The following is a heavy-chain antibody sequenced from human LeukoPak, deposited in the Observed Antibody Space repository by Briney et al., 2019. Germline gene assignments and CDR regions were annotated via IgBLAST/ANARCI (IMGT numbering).Heavy chain of an antibody. V-gene: IGHV4-34*01. Sequence: PSETLSLTCAVYGGSFSGYYWSWIRQPPGKGLEWIGEINHSGSTNYNPSLKSRVTISVDTSKNQFSLKLSSVTAADTAVYYCARERLSYYYDSRPLNYWGQGTLVTVSS. CDR1: GGSFSGYY. J-gene: IGHJ4*02. D-gene: IGHD3-22*01. CDR2: INHSGST. CDR3: ARERLSYYYDSRPLNY.